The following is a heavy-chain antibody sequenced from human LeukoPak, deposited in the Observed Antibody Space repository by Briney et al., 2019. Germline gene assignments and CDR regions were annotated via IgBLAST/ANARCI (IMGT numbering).Heavy chain of an antibody. V-gene: IGHV3-23*01. CDR1: GFTFSSYA. CDR2: ISGSGGST. J-gene: IGHJ4*02. Sequence: PGGSLRLSCAASGFTFSSYAMTWVRQAPGRGLEWVPGISGSGGSTNYADSVRGQFTISRDNSENTLYLQINSLRAEDTAVYYCAKEGTYYHDSAYYYDRPFDFWGQGTLVTVSS. CDR3: AKEGTYYHDSAYYYDRPFDF. D-gene: IGHD3-22*01.